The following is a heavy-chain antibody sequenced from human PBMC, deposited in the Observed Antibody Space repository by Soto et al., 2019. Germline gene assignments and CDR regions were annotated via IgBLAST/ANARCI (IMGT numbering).Heavy chain of an antibody. D-gene: IGHD2-15*01. CDR1: GFTFSSYG. V-gene: IGHV3-30*18. Sequence: PGGSLRLSCAASGFTFSSYGMHWVRQAPGKGLEWVAVISYDGSNKYYADSVKGRFTISRDNSKNTLYLQMNSLRAEDTAVYYCAKDRNFPWYCSGGSCYENWFDPWGQGXLVTVSS. CDR3: AKDRNFPWYCSGGSCYENWFDP. CDR2: ISYDGSNK. J-gene: IGHJ5*02.